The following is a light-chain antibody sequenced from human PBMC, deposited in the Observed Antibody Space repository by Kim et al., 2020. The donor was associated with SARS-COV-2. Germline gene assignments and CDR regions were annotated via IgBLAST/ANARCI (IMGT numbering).Light chain of an antibody. J-gene: IGLJ2*01. Sequence: GGTVTLTCASSTGAVTSGYYPNWFQQKPGQAPRVLIYSTSNKHSWTPARFSGSLLGGKAALTLSGVQPEDEAEYYCLLYYGGVHVVFGGGTQLTVL. CDR3: LLYYGGVHVV. CDR1: TGAVTSGYY. CDR2: STS. V-gene: IGLV7-43*01.